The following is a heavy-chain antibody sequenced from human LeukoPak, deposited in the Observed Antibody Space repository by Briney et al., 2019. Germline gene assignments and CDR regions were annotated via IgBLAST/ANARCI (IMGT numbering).Heavy chain of an antibody. CDR3: ARVSSSSYYYYGMDV. Sequence: GGSLRPSCAASGFTVSSNYMTWVRQAPGKGLEWVSVIYSGGSTYYADSVKGRFTISRDNSKNTLYLQMNSLRAEDTAVYYCARVSSSSYYYYGMDVWGQGTTVTVSS. J-gene: IGHJ6*02. CDR2: IYSGGST. V-gene: IGHV3-66*02. CDR1: GFTVSSNY. D-gene: IGHD6-6*01.